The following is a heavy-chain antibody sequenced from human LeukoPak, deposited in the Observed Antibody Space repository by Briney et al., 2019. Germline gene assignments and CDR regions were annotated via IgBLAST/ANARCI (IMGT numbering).Heavy chain of an antibody. V-gene: IGHV5-51*01. CDR3: AKGVSGTYYGMDV. Sequence: GESLKISCKGSGYSFTSYWIGWVRQLPGKGLEWMGIIYPGDSDTRYSPSFQGQVTISADTSISTAYLQWSSLKASDTAMYYCAKGVSGTYYGMDVWGQGTTVTVSS. D-gene: IGHD3-10*01. J-gene: IGHJ6*02. CDR2: IYPGDSDT. CDR1: GYSFTSYW.